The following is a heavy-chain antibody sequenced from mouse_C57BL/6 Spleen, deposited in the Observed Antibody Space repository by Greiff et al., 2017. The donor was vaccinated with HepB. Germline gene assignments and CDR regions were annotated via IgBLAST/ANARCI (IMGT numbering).Heavy chain of an antibody. CDR1: GFTFSSYA. J-gene: IGHJ2*01. Sequence: DVQLVESGGGLVKPGGSLKLSCAASGFTFSSYAMSWVRQTPEKRLEWVATISDGGSYTYYPDNVKGRFTISRDNAKNNLYLQMSHLKSEDTAMYYCARVGSPYFDYWGQGTTLTVSS. V-gene: IGHV5-4*01. D-gene: IGHD1-1*01. CDR3: ARVGSPYFDY. CDR2: ISDGGSYT.